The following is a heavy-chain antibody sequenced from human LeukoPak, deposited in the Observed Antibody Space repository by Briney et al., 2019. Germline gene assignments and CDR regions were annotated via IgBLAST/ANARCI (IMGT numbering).Heavy chain of an antibody. D-gene: IGHD3-22*01. J-gene: IGHJ4*02. V-gene: IGHV4-4*07. CDR2: IYTSGGT. CDR1: GGSISSYY. CDR3: ARDKDSSGYRDY. Sequence: SETLSLTCTVSGGSISSYYWSWLRQPAGKGLEWIGRIYTSGGTNYNPSLKSRVTMSVDTSKNQFSLKLSSVTAADTAVYYCARDKDSSGYRDYWGQGTLVTVSS.